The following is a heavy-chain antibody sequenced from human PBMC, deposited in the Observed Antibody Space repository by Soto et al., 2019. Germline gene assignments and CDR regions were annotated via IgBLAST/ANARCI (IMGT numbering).Heavy chain of an antibody. CDR1: GGSISSTNW. D-gene: IGHD6-13*01. V-gene: IGHV4-4*02. CDR3: AFPATADFDY. Sequence: QVQLQESGPGLVKPSGTLSLTCAVSGGSISSTNWWTWVRQSPGRGLEWIGEIYHSGTTNYSPSPKSRVNIAVDMSTNHLSLTLISVTAADTAVYYCAFPATADFDYWGKGILVTVSS. CDR2: IYHSGTT. J-gene: IGHJ4*02.